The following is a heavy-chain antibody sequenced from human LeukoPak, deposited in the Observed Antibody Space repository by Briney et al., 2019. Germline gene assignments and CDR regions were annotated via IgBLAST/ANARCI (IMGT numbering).Heavy chain of an antibody. J-gene: IGHJ4*02. Sequence: SETLSLTCTVSGGSISGSSYYWGWIRQPPGRGLEWIGYIYYSGSTNYNPSLKSRVTISVDTSKNQFSLKLSSVTAADTAVYYCARAGYYDFWSGYSNYFDYWGQGTLVTVSS. D-gene: IGHD3-3*01. CDR3: ARAGYYDFWSGYSNYFDY. CDR2: IYYSGST. CDR1: GGSISGSSYY. V-gene: IGHV4-61*05.